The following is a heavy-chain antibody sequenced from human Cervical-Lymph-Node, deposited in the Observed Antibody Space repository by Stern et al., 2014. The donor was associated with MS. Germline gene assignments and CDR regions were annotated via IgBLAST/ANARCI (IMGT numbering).Heavy chain of an antibody. CDR2: IMPDGSEK. Sequence: EVQLVESGGGLVQPGGSLRLSCVASGFTFRTYWRAWVRQAPGRGLEWVANIMPDGSEKFYVGSVKGRFTISRDNAKNSLFLQMNNLKAEDTALYYCARDPNYGDYQDYWGQGTLVTVSS. V-gene: IGHV3-7*01. D-gene: IGHD4-17*01. CDR3: ARDPNYGDYQDY. J-gene: IGHJ4*02. CDR1: GFTFRTYW.